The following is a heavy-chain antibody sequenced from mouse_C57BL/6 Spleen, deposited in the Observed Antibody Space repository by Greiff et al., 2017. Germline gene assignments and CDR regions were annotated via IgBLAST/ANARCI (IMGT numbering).Heavy chain of an antibody. Sequence: VQLQQPGAELVKPGASVKMSCKASGYTFTSDWITWVKQRPGQGLEWIGDIYPGSGSTNYNEKFKSKATLTVDTSSSTAYMQLSSLTSEDSAVYYCEREDDPYAMDYWGQGTSVTVSS. CDR2: IYPGSGST. J-gene: IGHJ4*01. CDR1: GYTFTSDW. V-gene: IGHV1-55*01. CDR3: EREDDPYAMDY.